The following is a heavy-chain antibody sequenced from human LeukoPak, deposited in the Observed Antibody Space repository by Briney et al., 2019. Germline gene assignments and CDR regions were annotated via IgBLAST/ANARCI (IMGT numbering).Heavy chain of an antibody. CDR2: IYHSGST. V-gene: IGHV4-4*02. Sequence: SSETLSLTCAVSGGSISSSNWWSWVRQPPGKGLEWIGEIYHSGSTNYNPSLKSRVTISVDKSKNQFSLKLSSVTAADTAVYYCAREDYCSGGSCYSGYFQHWGRGTLVTVSS. CDR1: GGSISSSNW. D-gene: IGHD2-15*01. J-gene: IGHJ1*01. CDR3: AREDYCSGGSCYSGYFQH.